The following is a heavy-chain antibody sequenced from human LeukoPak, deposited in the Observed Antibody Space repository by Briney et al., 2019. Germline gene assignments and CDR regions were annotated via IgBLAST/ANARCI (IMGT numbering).Heavy chain of an antibody. CDR2: ISSSSSYI. J-gene: IGHJ4*02. V-gene: IGHV3-21*01. CDR3: ARGGPSLFDY. CDR1: GFTFSRYS. D-gene: IGHD3-16*01. Sequence: PGGSLRLSCAASGFTFSRYSMNWVRQAPGKGLEWVSSISSSSSYIYYADSVKGRFTISRDNAKNSLYLQMNSLRAEDTAVYYCARGGPSLFDYWGQGTLVTVSS.